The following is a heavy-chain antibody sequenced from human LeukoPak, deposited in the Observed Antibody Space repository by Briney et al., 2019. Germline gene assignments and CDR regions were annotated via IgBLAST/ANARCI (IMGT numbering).Heavy chain of an antibody. CDR3: ASLSYYYDSSGYKRGFDY. J-gene: IGHJ4*02. V-gene: IGHV3-53*01. Sequence: PGGSLRLSCAASGFTVSSNYMSWVRQAPGKGLEWVSVIYSGGSTYYADSVKGRFTISRDNAKNSLYLQMNSLRAEDTAVYYCASLSYYYDSSGYKRGFDYWGQGTLVTVSS. D-gene: IGHD3-22*01. CDR2: IYSGGST. CDR1: GFTVSSNY.